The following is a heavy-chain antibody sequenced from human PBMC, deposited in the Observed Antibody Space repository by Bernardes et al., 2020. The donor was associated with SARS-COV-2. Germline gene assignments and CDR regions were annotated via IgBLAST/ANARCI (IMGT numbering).Heavy chain of an antibody. CDR2: INPNSGGT. CDR1: GYTFTGYY. CDR3: GSARYSGYVDY. J-gene: IGHJ4*02. V-gene: IGHV1-2*02. Sequence: ASVKVSCKASGYTFTGYYMHWVRQAPGQGLEWMGRINPNSGGTDYAQKFQDRVTMTRDTSISTAYMEMSRLRSDDTAGYYWGSARYSGYVDYWGQGTLVTVSS. D-gene: IGHD5-12*01.